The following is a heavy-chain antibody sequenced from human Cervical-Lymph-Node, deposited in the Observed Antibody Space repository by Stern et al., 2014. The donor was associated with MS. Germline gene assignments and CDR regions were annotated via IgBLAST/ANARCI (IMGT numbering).Heavy chain of an antibody. J-gene: IGHJ4*02. CDR2: INTNTGNP. CDR1: GYTFTHYA. CDR3: ARRPVTNSDIDY. Sequence: QDQLVQSGSELKKPGASVKVSCKASGYTFTHYALNWVRQAPGQGLQWMGWINTNTGNPTYAQGFTGRFVFSVDTSVDTSYLQISSLKAEDTAVYYCARRPVTNSDIDYWGQGTLVTVSS. D-gene: IGHD4-17*01. V-gene: IGHV7-4-1*02.